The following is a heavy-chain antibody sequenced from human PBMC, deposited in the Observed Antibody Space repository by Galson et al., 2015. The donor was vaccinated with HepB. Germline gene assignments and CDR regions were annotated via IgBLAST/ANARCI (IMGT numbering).Heavy chain of an antibody. CDR3: AKQKRNIAAAGWAFDI. CDR2: ISYDGSNK. J-gene: IGHJ3*02. Sequence: SLRLSCAASGFTFSSYAMHWVRQAPGKGLEWVAVISYDGSNKYYADSVKGRFTISRDNSKNTLYLQMNSLRAEDTAVYYCAKQKRNIAAAGWAFDIWGQGTMVTVSS. CDR1: GFTFSSYA. D-gene: IGHD6-13*01. V-gene: IGHV3-30*18.